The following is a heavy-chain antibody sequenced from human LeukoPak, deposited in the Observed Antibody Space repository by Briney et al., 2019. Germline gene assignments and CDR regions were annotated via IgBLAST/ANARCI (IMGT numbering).Heavy chain of an antibody. CDR1: GFTFSSYG. J-gene: IGHJ4*02. CDR3: AKAWADYYFDY. D-gene: IGHD2-21*02. V-gene: IGHV3-30*18. Sequence: PGGSLRLSCAASGFTFSSYGMHWVRQAPGKGLEWVAVISYDGSNKYYADSVKGRFTISRDNSKNTLYLQMNSLRAEDTAVYYCAKAWADYYFDYWGQGTLVTVSS. CDR2: ISYDGSNK.